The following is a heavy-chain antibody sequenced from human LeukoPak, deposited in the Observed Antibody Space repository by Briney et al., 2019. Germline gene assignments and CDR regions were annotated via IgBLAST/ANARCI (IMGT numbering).Heavy chain of an antibody. V-gene: IGHV4-38-2*01. D-gene: IGHD1-26*01. J-gene: IGHJ4*02. CDR3: ARVGFYYFDY. Sequence: SETLSLTCAVSGYSISSGYYWGWIRQPPGKGLQWIGSIYHSGNTYYNPSLKSRVTISVDTSKNQFSLRLNSVIAADTALYYCARVGFYYFDYWSQGTLVTVSS. CDR1: GYSISSGYY. CDR2: IYHSGNT.